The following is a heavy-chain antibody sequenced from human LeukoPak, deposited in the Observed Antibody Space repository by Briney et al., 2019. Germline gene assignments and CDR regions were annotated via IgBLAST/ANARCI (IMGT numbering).Heavy chain of an antibody. CDR2: IYYSGST. CDR1: GGSISSYY. CDR3: ARATRITMVRGVRRYNWFDP. Sequence: SETLSLTCTVSGGSISSYYWSWIRQPPGKGLEWIGYIYYSGSTNYNPSLKSRVAISVDTSKNQFSLKLSSVTAADTAVYYCARATRITMVRGVRRYNWFDPWGQGTLVTVSS. J-gene: IGHJ5*02. D-gene: IGHD3-10*01. V-gene: IGHV4-59*08.